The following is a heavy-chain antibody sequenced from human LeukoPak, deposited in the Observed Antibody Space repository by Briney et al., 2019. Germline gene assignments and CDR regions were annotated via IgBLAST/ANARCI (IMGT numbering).Heavy chain of an antibody. CDR2: ISPDGSRT. Sequence: GGSLRLSCAASGFTFSRYWMHWVRQAPGKGLVWVSRISPDGSRTTYADSVKGRFTISRDNAKNSLYLQMNSLRAEDTALYYCAKGVPSGSGSYYKDWGQGTLVTVSS. CDR3: AKGVPSGSGSYYKD. D-gene: IGHD3-10*01. CDR1: GFTFSRYW. J-gene: IGHJ4*02. V-gene: IGHV3-74*01.